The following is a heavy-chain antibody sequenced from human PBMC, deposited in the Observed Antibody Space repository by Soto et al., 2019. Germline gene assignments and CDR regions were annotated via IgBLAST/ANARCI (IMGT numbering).Heavy chain of an antibody. Sequence: GGSLRLSCAASGFTFSSYGMHWVRQAPGKGLEWVAVISYDGSNKYYADSVKGRFTISRDNSKNTLYLQMNSLRAEDTAVYYCAKDVGQNAPNYYYGMDVWGQETTVTVSS. D-gene: IGHD2-2*01. CDR2: ISYDGSNK. CDR1: GFTFSSYG. V-gene: IGHV3-30*18. CDR3: AKDVGQNAPNYYYGMDV. J-gene: IGHJ6*02.